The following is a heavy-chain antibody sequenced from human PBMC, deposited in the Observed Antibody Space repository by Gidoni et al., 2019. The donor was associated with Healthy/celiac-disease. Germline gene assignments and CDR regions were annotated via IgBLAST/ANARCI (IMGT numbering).Heavy chain of an antibody. V-gene: IGHV3-7*01. Sequence: EVQLVESGGGLVQPGRSLSLSCAASGFTFSSYWMSWVRQAPGKGLEWVANIKQDGSEKYYVDSVKGRFTITRDNAKNSLYLQMNSLRAEATAVYYCARDLEATRSFDYWGQGTLVTVSS. D-gene: IGHD5-12*01. CDR2: IKQDGSEK. CDR3: ARDLEATRSFDY. J-gene: IGHJ4*02. CDR1: GFTFSSYW.